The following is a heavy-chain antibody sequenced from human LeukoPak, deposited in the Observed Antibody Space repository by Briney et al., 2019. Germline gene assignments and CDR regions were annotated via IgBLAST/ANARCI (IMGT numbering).Heavy chain of an antibody. Sequence: ASVKVSCKASGYTFTGYYMHWVRQAPGQGLEWMGWINPNSGGTNYAQKFQGRVTITADESTSTAYMELSSLRSEDTAVYYCARNSEMATINDYFDYWGQGTLVTVSS. CDR1: GYTFTGYY. CDR3: ARNSEMATINDYFDY. D-gene: IGHD5-24*01. V-gene: IGHV1-2*02. CDR2: INPNSGGT. J-gene: IGHJ4*02.